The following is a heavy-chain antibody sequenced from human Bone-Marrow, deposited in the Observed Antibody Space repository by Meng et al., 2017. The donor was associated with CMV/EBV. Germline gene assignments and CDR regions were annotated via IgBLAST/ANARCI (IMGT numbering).Heavy chain of an antibody. CDR3: STLSQNDPFDS. V-gene: IGHV1-69*02. J-gene: IGHJ3*02. CDR2: IIPILTLT. CDR1: GDTFNNYP. Sequence: SVKVSCKTSGDTFNNYPITWVRQAPGQGLEWVGRIIPILTLTTYAQMFQGRVTITADKSTNTVYMDLSSLRSEDAAVYYCSTLSQNDPFDSWGQGTMVTVSS.